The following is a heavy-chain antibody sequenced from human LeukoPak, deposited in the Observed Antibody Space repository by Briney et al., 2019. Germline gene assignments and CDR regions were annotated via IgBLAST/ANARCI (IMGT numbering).Heavy chain of an antibody. J-gene: IGHJ6*03. CDR3: ARGDSSGYYRDYYYMDV. V-gene: IGHV1-46*01. CDR1: GYTFTGYY. D-gene: IGHD3-22*01. Sequence: ASVKVSCKASGYTFTGYYMHWVRQAPGQGLEWMGIINPSGGSTSYAQKLQGRVTMTRDMSTSTVYMELSSLRSEDTAVYYCARGDSSGYYRDYYYMDVWGKGTTVTVSS. CDR2: INPSGGST.